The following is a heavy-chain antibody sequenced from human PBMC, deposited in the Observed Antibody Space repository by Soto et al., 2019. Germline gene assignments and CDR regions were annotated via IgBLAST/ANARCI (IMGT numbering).Heavy chain of an antibody. Sequence: SETLSLTCAVYGGSFSGYYWSWIRQPPGKGLEWIGEINHSGSTNYNPSLKSRVTISVDTSKNQFSLKLSSVTAADTAVYYCATGLGPRYGRYFDYWGQGTLVTVSS. CDR2: INHSGST. CDR1: GGSFSGYY. D-gene: IGHD4-17*01. CDR3: ATGLGPRYGRYFDY. V-gene: IGHV4-34*01. J-gene: IGHJ4*02.